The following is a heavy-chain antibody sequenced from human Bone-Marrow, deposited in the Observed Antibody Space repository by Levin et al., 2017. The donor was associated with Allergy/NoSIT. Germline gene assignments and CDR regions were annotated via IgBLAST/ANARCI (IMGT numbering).Heavy chain of an antibody. CDR2: ISGSDGST. V-gene: IGHV3-23*01. Sequence: PGGSLRLSCAASGFTFSSYAMNWVRQAPGKGLEWVSAISGSDGSTYYTDSVKGRFTISRDNSKNTLYLQMNSLRAEDTAVYYCAKGLPQLWFLGYWGQGTLVTVSS. D-gene: IGHD5-18*01. CDR3: AKGLPQLWFLGY. J-gene: IGHJ4*02. CDR1: GFTFSSYA.